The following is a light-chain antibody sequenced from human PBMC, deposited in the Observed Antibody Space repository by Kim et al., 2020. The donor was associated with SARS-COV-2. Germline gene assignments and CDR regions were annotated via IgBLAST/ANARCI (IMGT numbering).Light chain of an antibody. CDR2: RGN. V-gene: IGLV3-9*01. CDR1: NIGSKD. J-gene: IGLJ3*02. CDR3: LVWDSISAWV. Sequence: SYELTQPLSVSVALGQTARITCGGNNIGSKDVHWYQQKPGQAPVLVIYRGNNRPSGIPERFSGSNSGNTATLTIGRAQAGDEADYYCLVWDSISAWVFGG.